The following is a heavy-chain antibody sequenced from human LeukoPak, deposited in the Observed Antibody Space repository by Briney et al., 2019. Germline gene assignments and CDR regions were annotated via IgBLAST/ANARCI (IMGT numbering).Heavy chain of an antibody. D-gene: IGHD6-13*01. J-gene: IGHJ5*02. V-gene: IGHV4-30-2*01. Sequence: PSETLSLTCAVSVGSISSGGYSWSWIRQPPGKGLEWIGYIYHSGSTYYNPSLKSRVTISVDRSKNQSSLKLSSVTAADTAVYYCARGLSQHLVSYWFDPWGQGTLVTVSS. CDR1: VGSISSGGYS. CDR3: ARGLSQHLVSYWFDP. CDR2: IYHSGST.